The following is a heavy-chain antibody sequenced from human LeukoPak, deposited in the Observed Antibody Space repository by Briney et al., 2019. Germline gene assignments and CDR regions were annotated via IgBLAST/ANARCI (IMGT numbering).Heavy chain of an antibody. Sequence: GMSLRLSCAASGFTFSSYGMLWVRQAPGKGLEWVAVISYDGSDKYYADSVKGRFTISRDNSKNTLYLQMNSLRAEDTAVYYCAKAHYDIWAIDYWGQGTLVTVSS. CDR3: AKAHYDIWAIDY. CDR2: ISYDGSDK. V-gene: IGHV3-30*18. CDR1: GFTFSSYG. J-gene: IGHJ4*02. D-gene: IGHD3-9*01.